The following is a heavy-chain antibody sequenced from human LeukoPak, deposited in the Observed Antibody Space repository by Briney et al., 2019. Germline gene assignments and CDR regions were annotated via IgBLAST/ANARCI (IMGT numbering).Heavy chain of an antibody. V-gene: IGHV3-23*01. D-gene: IGHD5-18*01. CDR1: GFTFSSYA. J-gene: IGHJ4*02. CDR3: AKEHGYSYGYSWDY. CDR2: ISGSGGST. Sequence: PGGSLRLSCAASGFTFSSYAMSWVRQAPGKGLEWVSAISGSGGSTYYADSVKGRFTISRDNSKNTLYQQMNSLRAEDTAVYYCAKEHGYSYGYSWDYWGQGTLVTVSS.